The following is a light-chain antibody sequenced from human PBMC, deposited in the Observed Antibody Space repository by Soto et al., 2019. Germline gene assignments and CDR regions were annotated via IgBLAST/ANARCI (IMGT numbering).Light chain of an antibody. V-gene: IGKV3-20*01. Sequence: EIVLTQSPGTLSLSPGERATLSCRASQSFNSIYLAWYQQKPGQAPRLLIYGASSRATGIPDRFSGSGSGTDFTLTISRLEPEDFAVYYCHQYDSYPWTFGQGTKVDIK. CDR1: QSFNSIY. CDR2: GAS. CDR3: HQYDSYPWT. J-gene: IGKJ1*01.